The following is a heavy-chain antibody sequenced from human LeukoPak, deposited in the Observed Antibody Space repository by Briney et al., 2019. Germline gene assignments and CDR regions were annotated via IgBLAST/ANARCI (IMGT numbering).Heavy chain of an antibody. Sequence: SETLSLTCTVSGGSISSYYWSWIRQPPGKGLEWIGYIYTSGGTNYNPSLKSRVTISVDTSKNQFSLKLSSVTAADTAVYYCARDINGYYYDSHGYYPTDLWGQGTLVTVSS. CDR1: GGSISSYY. J-gene: IGHJ5*02. CDR2: IYTSGGT. CDR3: ARDINGYYYDSHGYYPTDL. V-gene: IGHV4-4*09. D-gene: IGHD3-22*01.